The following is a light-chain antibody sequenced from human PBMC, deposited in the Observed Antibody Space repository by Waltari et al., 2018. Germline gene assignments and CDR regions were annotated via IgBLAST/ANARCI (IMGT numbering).Light chain of an antibody. Sequence: DIVMTQSPDSLAVSLGERATINGKSTQSVLSSSNNKNYLACYQQKPGQHPKLLIYWASTRESGVPDRFSGSGSGTDFTLTISSLQAEDVAVYYCQQYYSTPPAFGGGTKVGIK. CDR1: QSVLSSSNNKNY. CDR2: WAS. V-gene: IGKV4-1*01. CDR3: QQYYSTPPA. J-gene: IGKJ4*01.